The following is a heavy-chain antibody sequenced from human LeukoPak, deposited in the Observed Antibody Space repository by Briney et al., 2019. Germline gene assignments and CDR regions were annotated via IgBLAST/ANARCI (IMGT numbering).Heavy chain of an antibody. V-gene: IGHV3-48*03. CDR1: GFTFSSYE. Sequence: GGSLRLSCAASGFTFSSYEMNWVRQAPGKGLEWVSYISSSGSTIYYADSVKGRFTISRDNAKNSLYLQMNSLRAEDTAVYYCARERNYYDSGGYESYWGQGTLVTVSS. CDR2: ISSSGSTI. J-gene: IGHJ4*02. D-gene: IGHD3-22*01. CDR3: ARERNYYDSGGYESY.